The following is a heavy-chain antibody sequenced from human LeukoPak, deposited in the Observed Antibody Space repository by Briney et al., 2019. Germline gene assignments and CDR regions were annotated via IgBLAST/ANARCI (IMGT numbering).Heavy chain of an antibody. CDR1: GGSFSGYH. CDR2: INHSGST. CDR3: ARTLGRKYYDFWSGYYTGGTAGPRFDY. Sequence: SETLSLTCAVYGGSFSGYHWSWIRQPPGKGLEWIGEINHSGSTNYNPSLKGRVTISVDTSKNQFSLKLSSVTAADTAVYYCARTLGRKYYDFWSGYYTGGTAGPRFDYWGQGTLVTVSS. D-gene: IGHD3-3*01. J-gene: IGHJ4*02. V-gene: IGHV4-34*01.